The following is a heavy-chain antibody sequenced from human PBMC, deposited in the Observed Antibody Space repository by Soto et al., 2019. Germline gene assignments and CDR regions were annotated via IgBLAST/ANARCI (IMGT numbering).Heavy chain of an antibody. J-gene: IGHJ4*02. Sequence: EVQLVETGGGLFQPGGSLRLSCAASGFSVGSNYMTWVRQSPGKGLEWVSLIYSNGDTDYADSVKGRFSISRDNFKNTLYLQMNDLRAEDTAVYHCARKSDSSPVPEADGVWGRGTLVTVSS. CDR1: GFSVGSNY. CDR2: IYSNGDT. D-gene: IGHD2-8*01. V-gene: IGHV3-53*02. CDR3: ARKSDSSPVPEADGV.